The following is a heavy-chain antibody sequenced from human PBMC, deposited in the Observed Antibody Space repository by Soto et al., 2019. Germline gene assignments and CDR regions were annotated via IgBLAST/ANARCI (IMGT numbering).Heavy chain of an antibody. CDR3: AREGPGDYEGGTFFEC. CDR1: GGTFSSYA. D-gene: IGHD4-17*01. Sequence: QVQLVQSGAEVKKPGSSVKVSCKASGGTFSSYAISWVRQAPGQGLEWMGGIIPIFGTANYAQKFQGRVTITADECPCTAYMELSSLRSEDTAVYSCAREGPGDYEGGTFFECWGQGTLVTVSS. CDR2: IIPIFGTA. V-gene: IGHV1-69*01. J-gene: IGHJ4*02.